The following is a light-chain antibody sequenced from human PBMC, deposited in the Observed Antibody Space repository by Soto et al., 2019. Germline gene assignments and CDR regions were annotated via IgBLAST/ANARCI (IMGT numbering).Light chain of an antibody. J-gene: IGLJ1*01. CDR3: KSYAGSNTYV. Sequence: QSALTQPASVSGSPGQSITISCTGTRTDVGGYNFVSWYQQHPGKAPKLIIYEVSNRPSGVSNRFSGSKSDNTASLTVSGLQAADEADYFCKSYAGSNTYVFGSGTKVTVL. CDR2: EVS. CDR1: RTDVGGYNF. V-gene: IGLV2-14*01.